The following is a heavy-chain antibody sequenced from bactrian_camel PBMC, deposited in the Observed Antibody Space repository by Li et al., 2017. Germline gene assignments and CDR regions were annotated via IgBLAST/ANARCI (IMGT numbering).Heavy chain of an antibody. CDR2: MDGNGKT. Sequence: QVQLVESGGGLVLPGRSLRLACALSGRTSSSTWYGWYRRAPGKEREAVAKMDGNGKTGYADSVAGRFTISKDNAKNTLYLQMNSLKPEDTAMYYCAADEYNLGLARSYTYWGQGTQVTVS. CDR3: AADEYNLGLARSYTY. D-gene: IGHD5*01. CDR1: GRTSSSTW. V-gene: IGHV3S53*01. J-gene: IGHJ4*01.